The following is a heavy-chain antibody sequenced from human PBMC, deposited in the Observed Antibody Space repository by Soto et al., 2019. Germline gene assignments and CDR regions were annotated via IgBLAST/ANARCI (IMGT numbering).Heavy chain of an antibody. CDR2: ISYSGST. V-gene: IGHV4-30-4*01. CDR3: ATMGTPATGLSFFYC. Sequence: SQTRSLTSTFSGSLYSTGNSYWSWIRQPPGKGLEWIGFISYSGSTYYSTSLKSRVTISVDTSKRQFSLNLSVVTAADTALYYCATMGTPATGLSFFYCWGRGSLVTVSS. D-gene: IGHD2-15*01. CDR1: GSLYSTGNSY. J-gene: IGHJ4*02.